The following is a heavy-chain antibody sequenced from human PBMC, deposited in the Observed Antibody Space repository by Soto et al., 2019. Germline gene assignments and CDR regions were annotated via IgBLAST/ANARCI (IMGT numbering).Heavy chain of an antibody. V-gene: IGHV3-21*01. Sequence: GGSLRLSCAASGFTFSSYSMNWVRQAPGKGLEWVSSISSSSSYIYYADSVKGRFTISRDNAKNSLYLQMNSLRAEDTAVYYCARRIAAAGNYYYYGMDVCGQGTTVIVSS. CDR3: ARRIAAAGNYYYYGMDV. J-gene: IGHJ6*02. CDR2: ISSSSSYI. CDR1: GFTFSSYS. D-gene: IGHD6-13*01.